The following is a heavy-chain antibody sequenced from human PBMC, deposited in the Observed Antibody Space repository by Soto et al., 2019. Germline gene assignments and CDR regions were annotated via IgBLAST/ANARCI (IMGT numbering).Heavy chain of an antibody. V-gene: IGHV3-21*01. CDR3: ARDSGHGLLDV. Sequence: PGGSLSLSCAASGFTFRSYSMNWVRQAPGKGLEWVSSISSSSSYIYYADSVKGRFTISRDNAKNSLYLQMNSLRAEDTAVYYCARDSGHGLLDVWGKGTTVTASS. J-gene: IGHJ6*04. CDR2: ISSSSSYI. D-gene: IGHD3-10*01. CDR1: GFTFRSYS.